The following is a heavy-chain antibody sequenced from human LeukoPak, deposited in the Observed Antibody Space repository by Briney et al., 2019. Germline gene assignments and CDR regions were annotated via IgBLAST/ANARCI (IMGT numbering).Heavy chain of an antibody. D-gene: IGHD2-15*01. Sequence: GGSLTLSCEASGFTFSNYAMSWARQAPGKGLGWLSAFSGSGSNTYYADSVKGRFTISRDNSKNTLYLQINSLRAEDTAVYYCAKRIIGYCSGDSCYYDYWGHGTLLTVSS. CDR3: AKRIIGYCSGDSCYYDY. V-gene: IGHV3-23*01. CDR1: GFTFSNYA. J-gene: IGHJ4*01. CDR2: FSGSGSNT.